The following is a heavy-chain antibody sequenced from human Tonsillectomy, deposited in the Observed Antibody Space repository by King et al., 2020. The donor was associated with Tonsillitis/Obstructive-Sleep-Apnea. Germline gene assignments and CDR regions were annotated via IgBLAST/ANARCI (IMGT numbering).Heavy chain of an antibody. CDR1: GHTFSSYD. Sequence: QLVQSGAEVKKPGASVRVSCKASGHTFSSYDISWVRQAPGQGLEWMGWISAYNGNTNYAQKLQGRVTMTTDTSTSTAYMELRSLRSDDTAVYYCARQVWGSGSFYCFDYWGQGTLVTVSS. D-gene: IGHD3-10*01. CDR3: ARQVWGSGSFYCFDY. J-gene: IGHJ4*02. V-gene: IGHV1-18*01. CDR2: ISAYNGNT.